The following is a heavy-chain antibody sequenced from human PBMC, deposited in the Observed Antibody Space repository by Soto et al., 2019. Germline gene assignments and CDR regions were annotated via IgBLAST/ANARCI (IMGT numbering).Heavy chain of an antibody. Sequence: GGSLRLSCAASGFTFSSYAMSWVRQAPGKGLEWVSAISGSGGSTYYADSVKGRFTISRDNSKNTLYLQMNSLRAEDTAVYYCAKGYSPRSNRTYYDYIWGSYRSAFDIWGQGTMVTVSS. J-gene: IGHJ3*02. V-gene: IGHV3-23*01. D-gene: IGHD3-16*02. CDR2: ISGSGGST. CDR3: AKGYSPRSNRTYYDYIWGSYRSAFDI. CDR1: GFTFSSYA.